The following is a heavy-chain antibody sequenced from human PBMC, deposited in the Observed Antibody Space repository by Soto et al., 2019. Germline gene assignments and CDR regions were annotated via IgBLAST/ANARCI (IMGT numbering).Heavy chain of an antibody. Sequence: PGGSLRLSCAASGFTFSSYAMSWVRQAPGKGLEWVSAISGSGGSTYYADSVKGRFTISRDNSKNTLYLQMNSLRAEDTAVYYCAKGLWSMTTVTTRPVDYWGQGTLVTVSS. CDR2: ISGSGGST. CDR1: GFTFSSYA. V-gene: IGHV3-23*01. CDR3: AKGLWSMTTVTTRPVDY. D-gene: IGHD4-17*01. J-gene: IGHJ4*02.